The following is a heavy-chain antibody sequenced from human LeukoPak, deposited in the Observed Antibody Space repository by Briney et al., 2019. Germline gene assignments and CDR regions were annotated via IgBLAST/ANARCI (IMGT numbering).Heavy chain of an antibody. Sequence: GGSLRLSCAASAFTFSSYWMHWVRQAPGKGLVWVSRINSDGSSTSYADSVKGRFTISRDNAKNTLYLQMNSLRAEDTAMYYRARGSDCSGGSCYSYWYFDLWGRGTLVTVSS. D-gene: IGHD2-15*01. CDR2: INSDGSST. V-gene: IGHV3-74*01. CDR3: ARGSDCSGGSCYSYWYFDL. CDR1: AFTFSSYW. J-gene: IGHJ2*01.